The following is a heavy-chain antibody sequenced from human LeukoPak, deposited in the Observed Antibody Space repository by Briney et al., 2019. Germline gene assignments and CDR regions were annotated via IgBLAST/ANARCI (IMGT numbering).Heavy chain of an antibody. J-gene: IGHJ4*02. D-gene: IGHD5-12*01. CDR1: GFSFSTSL. V-gene: IGHV3-7*01. CDR2: INPDESHT. Sequence: GGSLRLSCAASGFSFSTSLMAWVRQAPGKGLQWVGNINPDESHTDYIDSVQGRFTMSRDNAENSLFLQVHRLRDEDTAVYYCARDRAYDAFDYWGRGTLVTVSS. CDR3: ARDRAYDAFDY.